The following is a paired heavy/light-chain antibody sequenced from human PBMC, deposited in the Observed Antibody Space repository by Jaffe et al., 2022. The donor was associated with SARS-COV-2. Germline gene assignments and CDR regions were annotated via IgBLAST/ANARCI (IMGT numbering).Light chain of an antibody. Sequence: QSVLTQPPSASGTPGQRVTISCSGSSSNIGSNYVYWYQQLPGTAPKLLIYRNNQRPSGVPDRFSGSKSGTSASLAISGLRSEDEADYHCAAWDDPWVFGGGTKLTVL. CDR3: AAWDDPWV. V-gene: IGLV1-47*01. CDR1: SSNIGSNY. J-gene: IGLJ3*02. CDR2: RNN.
Heavy chain of an antibody. CDR1: GFTFRSYA. CDR3: VKDSHPTDFCSSTSCYPDS. CDR2: INNNGGST. D-gene: IGHD2-2*01. J-gene: IGHJ4*02. V-gene: IGHV3-64D*09. Sequence: EVQLVESGGGLVQPGGSLRLSCSASGFTFRSYAMHWVRQAPGKGLEYVSAINNNGGSTYYADSVKGRFTISRDNSKNTLYLQMSSLRAEDTAVYYCVKDSHPTDFCSSTSCYPDSWGQGTLVTVSS.